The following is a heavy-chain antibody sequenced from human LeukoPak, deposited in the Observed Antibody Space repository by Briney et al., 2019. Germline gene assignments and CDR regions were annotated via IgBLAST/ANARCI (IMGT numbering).Heavy chain of an antibody. CDR2: IYYSGST. D-gene: IGHD6-19*01. CDR1: GGSISSSNW. Sequence: TSSETLSLTCAVSGGSISSSNWWSWVRQPPGKGLEWIGYIYYSGSTNYNPSLKSRVTISVDTSKNQFSLKLSSVTAADTAVYYCAREVGSGWYKGGFDPWGQGTLVTVSS. J-gene: IGHJ5*02. CDR3: AREVGSGWYKGGFDP. V-gene: IGHV4-4*02.